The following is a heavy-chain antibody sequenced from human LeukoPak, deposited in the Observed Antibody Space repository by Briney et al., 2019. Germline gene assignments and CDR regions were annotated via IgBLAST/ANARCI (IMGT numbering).Heavy chain of an antibody. Sequence: SETLSLTCTVSGGSISSYYWSCIRQPPGKGLEWIGYIYYSGSTNYNPSLKSRVTISVDTSKSQFSLKLSSVTAADTAVYYCARDSLWFGSGMDVWGKGTTVTVSS. J-gene: IGHJ6*04. CDR2: IYYSGST. CDR3: ARDSLWFGSGMDV. D-gene: IGHD3-10*01. V-gene: IGHV4-59*01. CDR1: GGSISSYY.